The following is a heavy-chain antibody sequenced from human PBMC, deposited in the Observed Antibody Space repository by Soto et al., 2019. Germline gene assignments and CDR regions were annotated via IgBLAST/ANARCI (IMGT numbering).Heavy chain of an antibody. CDR1: GGSISSGGYS. D-gene: IGHD6-6*01. CDR2: IYHSGST. V-gene: IGHV4-30-2*01. Sequence: QLQLQESGSGLVKPSQTLSLTSAVSGGSISSGGYSWSWIRQPPGKGLEWIGYIYHSGSTYYNPSLKSRVTISVDRSNNQFSLKLSSVTAADTAVYYCARVWGSSSPIFDYWGQGTLVTVSS. CDR3: ARVWGSSSPIFDY. J-gene: IGHJ4*02.